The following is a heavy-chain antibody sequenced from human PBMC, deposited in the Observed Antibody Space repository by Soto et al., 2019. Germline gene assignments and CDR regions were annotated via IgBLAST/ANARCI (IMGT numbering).Heavy chain of an antibody. CDR3: AKSDSSGWTTLGMDV. Sequence: GGSLRLSCAASGFTFSSYAMSWVRQAPGKGLEWVSAISGSGGSTYYADSVKGRFTISRDNSKNTLYLQMNSLRAEDTAVYYCAKSDSSGWTTLGMDVWGQGTTVTVSS. D-gene: IGHD6-19*01. V-gene: IGHV3-23*01. CDR2: ISGSGGST. J-gene: IGHJ6*02. CDR1: GFTFSSYA.